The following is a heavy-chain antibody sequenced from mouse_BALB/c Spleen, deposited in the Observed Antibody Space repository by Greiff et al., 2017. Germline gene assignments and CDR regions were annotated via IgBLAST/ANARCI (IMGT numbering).Heavy chain of an antibody. V-gene: IGHV5-6*01. CDR1: GFTFSSYG. CDR3: ARRGDSHYFDY. Sequence: EVQLMESGGDLVKPGGSLKLSCAASGFTFSSYGMSWVRQTPDKRLEWVATISSGGSYTYYPDSVKGRFTISRDNAKNTLYLQMSSLKSEDTAMYYCARRGDSHYFDYWGQGTTLTVSS. J-gene: IGHJ2*01. CDR2: ISSGGSYT.